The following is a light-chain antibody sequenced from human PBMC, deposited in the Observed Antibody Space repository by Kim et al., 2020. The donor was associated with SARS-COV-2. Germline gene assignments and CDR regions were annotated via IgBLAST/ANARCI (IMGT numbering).Light chain of an antibody. CDR2: SKN. CDR3: NSRDSSGNEWV. Sequence: SELTQDPAVCVALGQTVRITCQGDSLRNHYGRGYQEKPGQTPGLVINSKNKRPSGSPDRLSGSSSGNEASLTITGARADEEDDYYCNSRDSSGNEWVFG. V-gene: IGLV3-19*01. CDR1: SLRNHY. J-gene: IGLJ3*02.